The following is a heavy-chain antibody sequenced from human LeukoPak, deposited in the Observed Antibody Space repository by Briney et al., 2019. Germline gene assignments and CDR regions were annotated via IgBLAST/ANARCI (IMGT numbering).Heavy chain of an antibody. Sequence: PGGSLRLSRAASGFTFRSYEMNWVRQAPGKGLEWVSYISSSGSTINYVDSVKGRFTISRDNAKNSLYLQMNSLRAEDTAVYYCAREGGWTFDYWGQGTLVTVSS. CDR1: GFTFRSYE. CDR3: AREGGWTFDY. V-gene: IGHV3-48*03. J-gene: IGHJ4*02. D-gene: IGHD2-15*01. CDR2: ISSSGSTI.